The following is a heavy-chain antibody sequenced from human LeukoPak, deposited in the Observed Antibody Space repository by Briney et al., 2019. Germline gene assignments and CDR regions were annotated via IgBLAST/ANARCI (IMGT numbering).Heavy chain of an antibody. CDR1: GFTVSSNY. CDR2: IYSGGST. Sequence: QPGGSLRLSCAAPGFTVSSNYMSWVRQAPGKGLEWVSVIYSGGSTYYADSVKGRFTISRDNSKNTLYLQMNSLRAEDTAVYYCARRSGTYSIWAFDIWGQGTMVTVSS. D-gene: IGHD3-3*01. J-gene: IGHJ3*02. V-gene: IGHV3-53*01. CDR3: ARRSGTYSIWAFDI.